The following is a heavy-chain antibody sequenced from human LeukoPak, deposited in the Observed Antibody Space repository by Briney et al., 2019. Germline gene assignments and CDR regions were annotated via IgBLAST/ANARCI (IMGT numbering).Heavy chain of an antibody. J-gene: IGHJ3*02. CDR2: IYYSGST. Sequence: PSETLSLTCAVSGGSISSGGYSWSWIRQPPGKGLEWIGYIYYSGSTYYNPSLKSRVTISVDTSKNQFSLKLSSVTAADTAVYYCARFSSGRGAFDIWGQGTMVTVSS. V-gene: IGHV4-30-4*07. CDR3: ARFSSGRGAFDI. D-gene: IGHD6-19*01. CDR1: GGSISSGGYS.